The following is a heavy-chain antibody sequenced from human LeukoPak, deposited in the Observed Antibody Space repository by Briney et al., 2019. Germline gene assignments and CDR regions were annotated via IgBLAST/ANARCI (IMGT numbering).Heavy chain of an antibody. CDR3: ASQIGTGTSTFHFDL. CDR2: IYYSGSS. V-gene: IGHV4-59*01. J-gene: IGHJ2*01. D-gene: IGHD2-2*01. CDR1: GGSISRYY. Sequence: PSETLSLTCTVSGGSISRYYWSWIRQPPGKGLEWIGYIYYSGSSNYNPSLKSRVTISVDTSKNQLSLKLRSVTAADTAVYYCASQIGTGTSTFHFDLWGRGTLVTVSS.